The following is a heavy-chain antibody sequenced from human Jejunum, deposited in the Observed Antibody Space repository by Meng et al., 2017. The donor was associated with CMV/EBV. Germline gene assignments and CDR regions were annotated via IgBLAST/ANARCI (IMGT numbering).Heavy chain of an antibody. CDR2: ISSSSTI. CDR1: GFTFSDYY. CDR3: AKNRVSYTSSTALDY. J-gene: IGHJ4*02. Sequence: SGFTFSDYYMNWVRQAPGKGLEWVSSISSSSTIYYADSVKGRFTISRDNAKTTLYLQMNSLRPEDTAVYYCAKNRVSYTSSTALDYWGQGSQVTVSS. D-gene: IGHD2-2*02. V-gene: IGHV3-69-1*01.